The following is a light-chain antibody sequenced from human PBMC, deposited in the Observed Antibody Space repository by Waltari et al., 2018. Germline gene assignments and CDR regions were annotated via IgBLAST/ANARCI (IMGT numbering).Light chain of an antibody. V-gene: IGLV1-47*01. CDR2: NGV. CDR3: VGWDGSLRAYV. J-gene: IGLJ1*01. Sequence: QPVLTQPPSASGTPGQRVTISCSGSSSNIGNDNVYWYQQIPGKAPKLLIYNGVQRPSGVPDRFSGSKSGTSASLAISGRRSEDEADYYCVGWDGSLRAYVFGTGTMLTVL. CDR1: SSNIGNDN.